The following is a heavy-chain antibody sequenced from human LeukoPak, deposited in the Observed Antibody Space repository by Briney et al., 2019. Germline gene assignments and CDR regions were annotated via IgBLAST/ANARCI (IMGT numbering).Heavy chain of an antibody. CDR1: GFTFSSYAMH. J-gene: IGHJ5*02. CDR2: IYYSGST. V-gene: IGHV4-30-4*01. Sequence: LRLSCAASGFTFSSYAMHWVRQAPGKGLEWIGYIYYSGSTYYNPSLKSRVTISVDTSKNQFSLKLSSVTVADTAVYYCARAEEVWFDPWGQGTPVTVSS. CDR3: ARAEEVWFDP.